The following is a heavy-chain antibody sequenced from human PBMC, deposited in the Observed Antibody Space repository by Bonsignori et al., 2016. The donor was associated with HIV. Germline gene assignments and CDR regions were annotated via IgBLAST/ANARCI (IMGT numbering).Heavy chain of an antibody. J-gene: IGHJ4*02. CDR2: ISGAGGDT. V-gene: IGHV3-23*01. CDR3: VREIPTVTAFDY. D-gene: IGHD2-21*02. Sequence: GKGLEWVSAISGAGGDTFYADSVKGRFTISRDNSKDTLYLQMNTLRAEDTAIYYCVREIPTVTAFDYWGQGTLVTVSS.